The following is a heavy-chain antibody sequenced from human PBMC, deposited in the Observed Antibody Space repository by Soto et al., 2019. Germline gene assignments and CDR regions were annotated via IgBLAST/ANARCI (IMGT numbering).Heavy chain of an antibody. J-gene: IGHJ4*02. Sequence: EVQLVESGGGLIQPGGSLRLSCAASGFTVSSNYMSWVRQAPGKGLEWVSVIYSGGSTYYADPVKGRFTISRDNSKNTLYLQMNSLRAEDTAVYYCARVGGRGYCSGGSCLGYFDYWGQGTLVTVSS. CDR1: GFTVSSNY. D-gene: IGHD2-15*01. CDR2: IYSGGST. CDR3: ARVGGRGYCSGGSCLGYFDY. V-gene: IGHV3-53*01.